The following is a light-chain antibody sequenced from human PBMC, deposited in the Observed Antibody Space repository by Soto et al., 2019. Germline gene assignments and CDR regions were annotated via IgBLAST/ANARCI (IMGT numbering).Light chain of an antibody. Sequence: DIQLTQSPSFLSASLGDRVTITCRASQGIGSYLAWYQQKPGKAPRLLIYAASTLQSGVPSRFSGSGSGTDFTLTISSLQPEDFATYYCQQANSFPRTFGQGTKVDI. V-gene: IGKV1-9*01. J-gene: IGKJ1*01. CDR2: AAS. CDR1: QGIGSY. CDR3: QQANSFPRT.